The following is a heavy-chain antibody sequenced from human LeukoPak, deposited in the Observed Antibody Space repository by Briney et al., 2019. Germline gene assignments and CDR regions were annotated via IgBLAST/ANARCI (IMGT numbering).Heavy chain of an antibody. V-gene: IGHV1-69*05. D-gene: IGHD4-23*01. CDR3: ARVDYGGNSREVY. CDR2: IIPIFGTA. CDR1: GGTFSSYA. J-gene: IGHJ4*02. Sequence: SVKVSCKASGGTFSSYAISWVRQAPGQGLEWMGRIIPIFGTANYAQKFQGRVTITTDESTSTAYMELSSLRSEDMAVYYCARVDYGGNSREVYWGQGTLVTVSS.